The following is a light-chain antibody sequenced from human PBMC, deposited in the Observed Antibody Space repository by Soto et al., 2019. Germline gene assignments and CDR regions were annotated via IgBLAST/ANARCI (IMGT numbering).Light chain of an antibody. CDR3: FSYAGGSTLI. CDR1: SSDIGAYDY. V-gene: IGLV2-11*01. CDR2: DVN. Sequence: QSALTQPRSLSGSPGQSVTIYCTGTSSDIGAYDYVSWYQHHAGKAPKLMIYDVNKRPSEVPYRFSGSKSGNTASLTISGLQADDEADYYCFSYAGGSTLIFGGGTKLTVL. J-gene: IGLJ2*01.